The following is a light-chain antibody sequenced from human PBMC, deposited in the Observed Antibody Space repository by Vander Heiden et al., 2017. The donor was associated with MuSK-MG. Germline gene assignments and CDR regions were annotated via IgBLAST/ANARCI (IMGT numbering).Light chain of an antibody. V-gene: IGKV3-11*01. J-gene: IGKJ2*01. Sequence: EIVLTQSPATLSLSPGERATLSCSASQSVSSYLAWYQQKPGQAPRLLIYDASNRATGIPARFSGSGSGTDFTLTISSLEPADFAVYYCQQRSNRRTFGQGTKLEIK. CDR3: QQRSNRRT. CDR2: DAS. CDR1: QSVSSY.